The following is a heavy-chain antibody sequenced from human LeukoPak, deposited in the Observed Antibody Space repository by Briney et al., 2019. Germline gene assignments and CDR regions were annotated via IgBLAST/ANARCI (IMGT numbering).Heavy chain of an antibody. CDR1: GFTFSNYG. CDR3: AKDHIAAAGTVDY. J-gene: IGHJ4*02. V-gene: IGHV3-30*18. Sequence: GRSLRLSCAASGFTFSNYGIHWVRQAPGKGLEWVAVISYDGSNKYYADSVKGRFTISRDNSKNTLYLQMNSLRAEDTAVYYCAKDHIAAAGTVDYWGQGTLVTVSS. CDR2: ISYDGSNK. D-gene: IGHD6-13*01.